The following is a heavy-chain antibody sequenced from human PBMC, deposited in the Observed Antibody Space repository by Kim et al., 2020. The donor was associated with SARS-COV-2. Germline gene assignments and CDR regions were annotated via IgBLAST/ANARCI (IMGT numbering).Heavy chain of an antibody. V-gene: IGHV1-69*01. Sequence: FQGRVTITADESTSTAYMELSSLRSEDTAVYYCARDSYCGGDCPLGWFDPWGQGTLVTVSS. CDR3: ARDSYCGGDCPLGWFDP. D-gene: IGHD2-21*01. J-gene: IGHJ5*02.